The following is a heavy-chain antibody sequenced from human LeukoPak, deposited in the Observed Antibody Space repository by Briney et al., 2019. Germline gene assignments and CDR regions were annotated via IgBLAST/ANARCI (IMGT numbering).Heavy chain of an antibody. CDR1: GGSISSYY. Sequence: PSETLSLTCTVSGGSISSYYWSWIRQPPGKGLEWIGYIYYSGSTNYNPSLKSRVAISVDTSKNQFSLKLSSVTAADTAVYYCARARGITIFGVVLNWFDPWGQGTLVTVSS. D-gene: IGHD3-3*01. V-gene: IGHV4-59*01. CDR2: IYYSGST. CDR3: ARARGITIFGVVLNWFDP. J-gene: IGHJ5*02.